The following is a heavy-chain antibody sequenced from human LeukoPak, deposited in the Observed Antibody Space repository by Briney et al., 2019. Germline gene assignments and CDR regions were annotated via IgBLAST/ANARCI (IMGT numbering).Heavy chain of an antibody. V-gene: IGHV3-23*01. D-gene: IGHD5-12*01. J-gene: IGHJ4*02. CDR1: GFTFSSYA. CDR2: ISGSGGST. CDR3: AKAEDVDIVATILDY. Sequence: GGTLRLSCAASGFTFSSYAKSWVRQAPGKGLEWVSAISGSGGSTYYADSVKGRFTISRDNSKNTLYLQMNSLRAEDTAVYYCAKAEDVDIVATILDYWGQGTLVTVSS.